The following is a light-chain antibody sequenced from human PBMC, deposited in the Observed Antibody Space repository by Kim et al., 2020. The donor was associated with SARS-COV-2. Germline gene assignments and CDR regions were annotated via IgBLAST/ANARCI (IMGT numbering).Light chain of an antibody. CDR1: HSVGSSY. J-gene: IGKJ4*01. V-gene: IGKV3-20*01. CDR2: ATS. Sequence: EIVLTQSPGTLSLSPGERGTLSCRANHSVGSSYLAWYQQKPGQAPRRLIYATSTRATGIPDRFSGGGSGTDFTLTISRLEPEDFAVYSCHQHASSPLTFGGGTKLEI. CDR3: HQHASSPLT.